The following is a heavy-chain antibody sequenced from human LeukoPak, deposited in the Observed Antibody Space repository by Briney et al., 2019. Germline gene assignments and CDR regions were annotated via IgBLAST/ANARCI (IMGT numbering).Heavy chain of an antibody. CDR1: GFTFSSYA. D-gene: IGHD3-3*01. J-gene: IGHJ4*02. CDR2: ISGSGGST. V-gene: IGHV3-23*01. Sequence: GGSLRLSCAASGFTFSSYAMSWVRQAPGKGLEGLSAISGSGGSTYYADSVKGRFTISRDNSKNTLYLQMNSLRAEDTAVYCCAKERGFLEWLFYDYWGQGTLVTVSS. CDR3: AKERGFLEWLFYDY.